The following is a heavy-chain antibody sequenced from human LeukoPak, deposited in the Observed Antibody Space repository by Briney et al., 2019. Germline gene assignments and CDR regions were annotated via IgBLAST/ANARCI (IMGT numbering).Heavy chain of an antibody. Sequence: PGGSLRLSCAASGFTFDNSAMYWVRQFPGKGLEWISGISWNSGTIDYASSVKGRFTISRDNAENSLYLQMNSLSTEDTAFCYCAKGVSSIPVRGPLDYWGQGALVTVSS. CDR3: AKGVSSIPVRGPLDY. CDR1: GFTFDNSA. CDR2: ISWNSGTI. J-gene: IGHJ4*02. D-gene: IGHD6-6*01. V-gene: IGHV3-9*01.